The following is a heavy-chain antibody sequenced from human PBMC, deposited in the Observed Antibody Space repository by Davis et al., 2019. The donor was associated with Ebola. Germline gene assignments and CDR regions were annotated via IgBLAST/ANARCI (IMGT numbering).Heavy chain of an antibody. V-gene: IGHV3-53*01. CDR2: IYSGGST. CDR3: ATLPVAGYYFDC. J-gene: IGHJ4*02. Sequence: PAGSLRLSCAASALTVSTNYMSWVRQAPGKGLEWVPVIYSGGSTYYADSVRGRFTLYTDNSKNTLYLQMNSLRAEDTAVYYCATLPVAGYYFDCWGQGTLVTVSS. CDR1: ALTVSTNY. D-gene: IGHD6-19*01.